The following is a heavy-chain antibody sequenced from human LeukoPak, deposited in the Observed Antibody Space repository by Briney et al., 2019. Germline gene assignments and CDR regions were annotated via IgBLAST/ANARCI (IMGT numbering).Heavy chain of an antibody. CDR3: ARDLGYGDYG. CDR2: IIPIFGTA. D-gene: IGHD4-17*01. CDR1: GGTFSSYA. V-gene: IGHV1-69*05. J-gene: IGHJ4*02. Sequence: SVKVSCKASGGTFSSYAISWVRQAPGQGLEWMGRIIPIFGTANYAQEFQGRVTITTDESTSTAYMELSSLRSEDTAVYYCARDLGYGDYGWGQGTLVTVSS.